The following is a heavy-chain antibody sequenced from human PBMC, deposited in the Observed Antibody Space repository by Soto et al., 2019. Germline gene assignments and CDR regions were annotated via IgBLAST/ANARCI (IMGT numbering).Heavy chain of an antibody. V-gene: IGHV4-34*01. CDR1: GGSFSGYY. CDR3: ATGGYSYGDSLTFDY. J-gene: IGHJ4*02. CDR2: INHSGST. Sequence: QVQLQQWGAGLLKPSETLSLTCAVYGGSFSGYYWSWIRQPPGKGLEWIGEINHSGSTNYNPSLKSRVTISVDTSKNQFSLKLSSVTAADTAVYYCATGGYSYGDSLTFDYWGQGTLVTLSS. D-gene: IGHD5-18*01.